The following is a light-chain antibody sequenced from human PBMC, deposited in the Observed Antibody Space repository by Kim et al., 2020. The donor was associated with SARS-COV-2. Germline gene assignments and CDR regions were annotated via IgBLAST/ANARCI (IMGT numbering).Light chain of an antibody. CDR2: AAS. J-gene: IGKJ2*02. Sequence: DIQMTHSPSSLSAFVGDRVTITCRPSQNINKYLNWYQHKPGKAPKLLIYAASSLQSGVPSRFSGSGSGTDFTLTISSLQPEDFATYYCQQSYSSLCTFGQGTSWRSN. CDR3: QQSYSSLCT. V-gene: IGKV1-39*01. CDR1: QNINKY.